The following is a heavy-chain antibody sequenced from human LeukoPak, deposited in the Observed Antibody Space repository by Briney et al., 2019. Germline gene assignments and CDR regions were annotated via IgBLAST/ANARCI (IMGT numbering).Heavy chain of an antibody. V-gene: IGHV1-69*05. CDR1: GGTFSSYA. CDR2: IIPIFGTA. J-gene: IGHJ4*02. CDR3: AQDGAGLNQAVAYTN. D-gene: IGHD3-16*01. Sequence: ASVKVSCRASGGTFSSYAISWLRQAPGQGLEWMGRIIPIFGTANYAQKFQGRVTITTDESTSTAYMELSSLRSEDTAVYYCAQDGAGLNQAVAYTNWGQGTLVTVSS.